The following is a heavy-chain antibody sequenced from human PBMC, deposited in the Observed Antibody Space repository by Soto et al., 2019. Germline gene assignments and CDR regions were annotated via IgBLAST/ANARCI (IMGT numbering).Heavy chain of an antibody. CDR1: GGSISSGGYY. CDR3: AHDSHGGNTFFDI. D-gene: IGHD1-26*01. V-gene: IGHV4-31*03. CDR2: IYYSGSA. J-gene: IGHJ4*02. Sequence: SETLSLTCTVSGGSISSGGYYWSWIRQHPGKGLEWIGYIYYSGSAYYNPSLKSRVTISVDTSNNHFSLRLSSVTAADTAVYYCAHDSHGGNTFFDIWGQGAPVTVSS.